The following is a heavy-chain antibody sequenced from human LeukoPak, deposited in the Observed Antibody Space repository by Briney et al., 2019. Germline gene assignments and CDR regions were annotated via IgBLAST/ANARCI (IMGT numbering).Heavy chain of an antibody. J-gene: IGHJ4*02. D-gene: IGHD4-23*01. Sequence: SETLSLTCTVSGGSISNYYWSWIRQPPGKGLEWIGYIYYRGSTNYNPSLKSRVTISVDTSKNQFSLRLTSVTAAGTAVYYCARVEYGGLDYWGQGTLVSVSS. CDR2: IYYRGST. CDR1: GGSISNYY. V-gene: IGHV4-59*01. CDR3: ARVEYGGLDY.